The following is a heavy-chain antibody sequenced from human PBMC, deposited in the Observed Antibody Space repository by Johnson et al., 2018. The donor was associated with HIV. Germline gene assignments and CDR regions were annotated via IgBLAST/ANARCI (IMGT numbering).Heavy chain of an antibody. CDR2: ISWNSGSI. Sequence: VQLVESGGGLVQPGRSLRLSCAASGFTFDDYAMHWVRQAPGKGLEWVSGISWNSGSIGYADSVKGRFNIYRDNAKNALYLQMNSLRAEDTALYYCAKDLLTMLPPSHAFDIWGQGTMVTVSS. CDR1: GFTFDDYA. CDR3: AKDLLTMLPPSHAFDI. V-gene: IGHV3-9*01. J-gene: IGHJ3*02. D-gene: IGHD3-10*02.